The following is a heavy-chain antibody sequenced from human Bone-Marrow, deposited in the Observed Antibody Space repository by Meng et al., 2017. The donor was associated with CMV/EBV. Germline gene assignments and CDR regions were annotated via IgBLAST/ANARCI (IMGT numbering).Heavy chain of an antibody. CDR3: AKSRLGDY. CDR1: GFTFSNFV. CDR2: ITTTGNT. D-gene: IGHD7-27*01. Sequence: SLSLSCAASGFTFSNFVMGWVRQAPGEGLEWVSLITTTGNTFYADSVKGRFTISRDNSKNTVYLQMNNLRAEETAIYYCAKSRLGDYWGQGTLVTVSS. V-gene: IGHV3-23*01. J-gene: IGHJ4*02.